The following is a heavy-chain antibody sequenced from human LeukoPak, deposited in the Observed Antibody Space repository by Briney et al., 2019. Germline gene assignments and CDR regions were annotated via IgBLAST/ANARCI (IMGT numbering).Heavy chain of an antibody. CDR2: INPDGSGQ. D-gene: IGHD3-10*01. V-gene: IGHV3-7*01. J-gene: IGHJ4*02. CDR3: ARGSRNSGSTHDFDY. CDR1: GLTFSVSW. Sequence: GGSLRLSCAASGLTFSVSWMSWLRQAPGKGLEWVAEINPDGSGQYYVDSVKGRFTVSRDNAKHSLYLHMNSLRAEDMAVYYCARGSRNSGSTHDFDYWGQGTLVTVSS.